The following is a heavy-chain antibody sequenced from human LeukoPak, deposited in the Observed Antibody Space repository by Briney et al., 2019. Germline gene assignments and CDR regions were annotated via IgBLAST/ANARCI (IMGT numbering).Heavy chain of an antibody. V-gene: IGHV3-7*03. J-gene: IGHJ6*02. CDR2: IKQDGSEK. Sequence: GGSLRLSCAASGFTVSSNYMSWVRQAPGKGLEWVANIKQDGSEKYYVDSVKGRFTISRDNAKNSLYLQMNSLRAEDTAAYYCARDLRGAYYYYYGMDVWGQGTTVTVSS. CDR1: GFTVSSNY. CDR3: ARDLRGAYYYYYGMDV. D-gene: IGHD2-15*01.